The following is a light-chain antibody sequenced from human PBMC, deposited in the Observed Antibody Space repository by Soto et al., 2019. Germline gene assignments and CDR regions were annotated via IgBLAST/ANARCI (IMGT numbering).Light chain of an antibody. CDR1: QSVNSW. V-gene: IGKV1-5*03. Sequence: IQVTQSASTLSASVGDRVTITCRASQSVNSWLAWYQQKPGKAPKLLIFKASSLESGVPSRFSGSGSGTEFTLTISSPQPDDFATYYCQHFNIYSWTFGQGTKVDIK. CDR2: KAS. J-gene: IGKJ1*01. CDR3: QHFNIYSWT.